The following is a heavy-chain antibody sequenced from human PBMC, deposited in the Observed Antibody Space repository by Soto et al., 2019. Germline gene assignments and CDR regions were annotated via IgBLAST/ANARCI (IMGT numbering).Heavy chain of an antibody. CDR3: AKGQSRPIVVVVAATPYFDY. CDR2: ISGSGGST. Sequence: PGGSLRLSCAASGSTFSSYAMSWVRQAPGKGLEWVSAISGSGGSTYYADSVKGRFTISRDNSKNTLYLQMNSLRAEDTAVYYCAKGQSRPIVVVVAATPYFDYWGQGTLVTVSS. CDR1: GSTFSSYA. J-gene: IGHJ4*02. D-gene: IGHD2-15*01. V-gene: IGHV3-23*01.